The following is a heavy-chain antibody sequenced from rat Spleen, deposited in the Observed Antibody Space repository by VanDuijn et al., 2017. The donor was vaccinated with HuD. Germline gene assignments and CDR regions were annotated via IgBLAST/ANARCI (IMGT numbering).Heavy chain of an antibody. V-gene: IGHV2-4*01. CDR3: TRDQDRYNWEYNWFAY. D-gene: IGHD1-5*01. Sequence: QVQLKESGPGLVQPSQTLSLTCTVSGFSLSSYGVIWVRQPPGKSLVWMGTIWAGGSTDYNSTLKSRLSISRDTSKSQVFLKMNSLQTDDTGTYYCTRDQDRYNWEYNWFAYWGQGTLVTVSS. J-gene: IGHJ3*01. CDR2: IWAGGST. CDR1: GFSLSSYG.